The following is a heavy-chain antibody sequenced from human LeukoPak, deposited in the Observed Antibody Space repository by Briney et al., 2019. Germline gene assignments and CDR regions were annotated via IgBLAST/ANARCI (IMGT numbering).Heavy chain of an antibody. CDR1: GFTFSSYG. J-gene: IGHJ4*02. Sequence: GRSLRLSCAASGFTFSSYGMHWVRQAPGKGLEWVAVISYDGSNKYYADSVKGRFTISRDNSKNTLYLQMNSLRAEDTAVYYCAKAYGSGSYYHFDYWGQGTLVTVSS. V-gene: IGHV3-30*18. CDR2: ISYDGSNK. D-gene: IGHD3-10*01. CDR3: AKAYGSGSYYHFDY.